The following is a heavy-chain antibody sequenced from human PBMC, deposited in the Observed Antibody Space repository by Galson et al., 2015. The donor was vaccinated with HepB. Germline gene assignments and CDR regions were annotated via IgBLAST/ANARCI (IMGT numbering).Heavy chain of an antibody. CDR2: ISHNTLYT. D-gene: IGHD4-17*01. V-gene: IGHV3-11*06. CDR1: GFTFSDYY. Sequence: SLRLSCAASGFTFSDYYMSWIPQAPGKGLEWLSYISHNTLYTNYADSVKGRITIPRDNARNSLYLQLNSLRAEDTAVYYCVRVADVDYGDHSHFDYWGQGTLVTVSS. J-gene: IGHJ4*02. CDR3: VRVADVDYGDHSHFDY.